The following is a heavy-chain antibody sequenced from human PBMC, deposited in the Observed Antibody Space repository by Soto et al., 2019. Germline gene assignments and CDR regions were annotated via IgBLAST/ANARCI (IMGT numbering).Heavy chain of an antibody. CDR3: VKGEYYYDSSGYYPFDY. CDR2: ISTNGGST. D-gene: IGHD3-22*01. J-gene: IGHJ4*02. V-gene: IGHV3-64D*06. CDR1: GFPFSIYA. Sequence: PGGSLRLSCAASGFPFSIYAMHWVRQAPGKGLEYVSSISTNGGSTDYADSVKGRFTISRDNSKNTVYLQMSSLRVEDTAVYYCVKGEYYYDSSGYYPFDYWGQGTLVTVSS.